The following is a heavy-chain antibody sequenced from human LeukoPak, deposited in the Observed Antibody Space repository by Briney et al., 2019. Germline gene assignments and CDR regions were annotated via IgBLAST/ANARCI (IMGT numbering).Heavy chain of an antibody. CDR3: AKDGNGYSSSWHYYYYYMDV. V-gene: IGHV3-23*01. Sequence: GGSLRLSCAASGFTFSSYAMSWVRQAPGKGLEWVSAISGSGGSTYYADSVKGRFTISRDNSKNTLYLQMNSLRAEDTAVYYCAKDGNGYSSSWHYYYYYMDVWGEGTTVTVSS. D-gene: IGHD6-13*01. CDR2: ISGSGGST. J-gene: IGHJ6*03. CDR1: GFTFSSYA.